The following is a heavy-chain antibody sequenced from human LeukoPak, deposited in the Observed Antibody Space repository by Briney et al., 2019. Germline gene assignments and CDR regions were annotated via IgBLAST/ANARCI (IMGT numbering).Heavy chain of an antibody. J-gene: IGHJ4*02. V-gene: IGHV3-9*01. CDR1: GFTFSSYG. D-gene: IGHD6-13*01. CDR3: VKRSGSNWYFDY. CDR2: ISWNSGSI. Sequence: TGGSLRLSCAASGFTFSSYGMHWVRQAPGKGLEWVSGISWNSGSIGYADSVKGRYTVSRDNAKKSLYLQMNSLRPEDTALYFCVKRSGSNWYFDYWGQGTLVTVSS.